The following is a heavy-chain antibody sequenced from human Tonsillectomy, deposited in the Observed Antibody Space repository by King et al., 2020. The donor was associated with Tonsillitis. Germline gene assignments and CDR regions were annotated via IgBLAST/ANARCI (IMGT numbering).Heavy chain of an antibody. V-gene: IGHV5-10-1*03. CDR2: IDPSDAYT. J-gene: IGHJ4*02. D-gene: IGHD5-18*01. Sequence: QLVQSGAEVKKPGESLRISCKGSGNSFTSYWITWVRQMPGKGLEWMGRIDPSDAYTNYSPSFQGHVTISADKSISTAYLQWSSLKASDTAIYYCASARDTTMIKGWGQGTLVTVSS. CDR3: ASARDTTMIKG. CDR1: GNSFTSYW.